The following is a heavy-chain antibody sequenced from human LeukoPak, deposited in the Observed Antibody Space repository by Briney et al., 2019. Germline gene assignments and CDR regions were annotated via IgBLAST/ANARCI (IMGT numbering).Heavy chain of an antibody. CDR1: GYTFTSYG. D-gene: IGHD1-26*01. Sequence: ASVKVSCKASGYTFTSYGISWVRQAPGQGLEWMGWISAYNGNTNYAQKLQGRVTMTTDTSTSTAYMELRSLRSDDTAVYYCARDDPPHGSYATFDYWGQGTLVTVSS. CDR3: ARDDPPHGSYATFDY. CDR2: ISAYNGNT. V-gene: IGHV1-18*01. J-gene: IGHJ4*02.